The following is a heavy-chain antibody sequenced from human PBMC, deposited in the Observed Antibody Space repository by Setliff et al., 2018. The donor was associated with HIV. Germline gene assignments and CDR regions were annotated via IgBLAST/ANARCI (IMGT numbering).Heavy chain of an antibody. CDR3: ATGRDSSGYYFLADY. D-gene: IGHD3-22*01. Sequence: AASVKVSCKTSGYTFTGYHMHWVRQAPGQGLEWMGWINPNSGGTIYAQKFQDRVTMTRDTSSSTAYMELSRLRSDDTAVYYCATGRDSSGYYFLADYWGRGTLVTVSS. CDR1: GYTFTGYH. V-gene: IGHV1-2*02. J-gene: IGHJ4*02. CDR2: INPNSGGT.